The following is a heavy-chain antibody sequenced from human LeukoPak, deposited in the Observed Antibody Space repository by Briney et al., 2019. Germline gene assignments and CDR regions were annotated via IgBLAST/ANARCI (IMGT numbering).Heavy chain of an antibody. CDR3: ATAPILRGEGGEHYKYGMDV. CDR2: IYHNETP. J-gene: IGHJ6*02. V-gene: IGHV4-4*02. CDR1: VGSITSGNW. D-gene: IGHD1-26*01. Sequence: SETLSLTCAVSVGSITSGNWWSWVRQSPGKGLEWIGEIYHNETPNYNPSLKSRVNISADTFKNHFSLKMTSVTAADTAVYYCATAPILRGEGGEHYKYGMDVWGQGTTVIVSS.